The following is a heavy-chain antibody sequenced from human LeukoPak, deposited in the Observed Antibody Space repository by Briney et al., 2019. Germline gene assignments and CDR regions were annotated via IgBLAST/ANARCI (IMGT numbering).Heavy chain of an antibody. J-gene: IGHJ4*02. V-gene: IGHV3-7*03. CDR3: ARDAYKATD. D-gene: IGHD5-24*01. CDR1: GLTVSNHW. CDR2: IREERGQE. Sequence: PGGSLRLSCVASGLTVSNHWMSWVRQAPGKGLEWVANIREERGQEYYVDSVKGRFTISKNSAKNSLYLQMNGLRAEDTAVYYCARDAYKATDWGQGTLVTVSS.